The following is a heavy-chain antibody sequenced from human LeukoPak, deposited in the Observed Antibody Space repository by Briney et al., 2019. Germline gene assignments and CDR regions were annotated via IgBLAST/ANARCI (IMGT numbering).Heavy chain of an antibody. V-gene: IGHV3-15*01. J-gene: IGHJ6*03. CDR3: TTAGAHYYYYMDV. CDR2: IKSKTDGGTT. D-gene: IGHD7-27*01. CDR1: GLTFSNAW. Sequence: GGSLRLSCAASGLTFSNAWMSWVRQAPGKGLEWVGRIKSKTDGGTTDYAAPVKGRFTISRDDSKNTLYPQMNSLKTEDTAVYYCTTAGAHYYYYMDVWGKGTTVTVSS.